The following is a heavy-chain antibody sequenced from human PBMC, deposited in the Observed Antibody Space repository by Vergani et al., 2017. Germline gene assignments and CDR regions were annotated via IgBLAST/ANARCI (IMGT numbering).Heavy chain of an antibody. CDR2: ISSSISYI. V-gene: IGHV3-21*01. Sequence: EVQLVESGGGLVKPGGSLRLSCAASGFTFSSYRMNWVRQAPGKGLDWVSSISSSISYIYYADSVKGRFPISRDNAKNSLYLQMNSLRAEDTAVYYCARDGAGSSWYSNFDYWGQGTLVAVSS. J-gene: IGHJ4*02. D-gene: IGHD6-13*01. CDR1: GFTFSSYR. CDR3: ARDGAGSSWYSNFDY.